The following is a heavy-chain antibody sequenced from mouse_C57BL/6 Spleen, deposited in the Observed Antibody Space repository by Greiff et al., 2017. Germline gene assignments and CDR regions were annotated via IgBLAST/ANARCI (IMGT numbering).Heavy chain of an antibody. CDR2: ISSGGSYT. J-gene: IGHJ2*01. CDR1: GFTFSSYG. Sequence: DVQLVESGGDLVKPGGSLKLSCAASGFTFSSYGMSWVRQTPDKRLEWVATISSGGSYTYYPDSVKGRFTISRDNAKNTLYLQMSSLKSEDTAMYYCTRHHYYGSSYDYWGQGTTLTVSS. CDR3: TRHHYYGSSYDY. D-gene: IGHD1-1*01. V-gene: IGHV5-6*01.